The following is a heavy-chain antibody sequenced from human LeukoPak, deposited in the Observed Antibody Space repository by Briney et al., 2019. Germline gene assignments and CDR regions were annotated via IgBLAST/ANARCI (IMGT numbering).Heavy chain of an antibody. CDR2: IRYDGSNK. J-gene: IGHJ4*02. V-gene: IGHV3-30*02. D-gene: IGHD3-22*01. CDR3: AKGIRFRPYYYDSSGYVFDY. CDR1: GFTFSNYW. Sequence: GGSLRLSCAASGFTFSNYWMHWVRQAPGKGLEWVAFIRYDGSNKYYADSVKGRFTISRDNSKNTLYLQMNSLRAEDTAVYYCAKGIRFRPYYYDSSGYVFDYWGQGTLVTVSS.